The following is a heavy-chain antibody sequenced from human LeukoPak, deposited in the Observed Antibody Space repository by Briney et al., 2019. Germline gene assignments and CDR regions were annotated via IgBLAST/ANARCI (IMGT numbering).Heavy chain of an antibody. V-gene: IGHV3-23*01. J-gene: IGHJ4*02. CDR2: ISGSGGST. CDR1: GFTFSSYA. CDR3: AKDYRPHDFWSGLVDY. D-gene: IGHD3-3*01. Sequence: GGSLRLSCAASGFTFSSYAMSWVRQAPGKGLEWVSAISGSGGSTYYADSVKGRFTISRDNSKNTLYLQMNSLRAEDTAVYYCAKDYRPHDFWSGLVDYWGQGTLVTVSS.